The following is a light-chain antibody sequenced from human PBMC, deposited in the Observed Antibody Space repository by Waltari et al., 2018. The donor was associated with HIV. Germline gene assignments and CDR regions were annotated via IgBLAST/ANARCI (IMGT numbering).Light chain of an antibody. Sequence: QSVLTQPPSVSGAPGQRVTISCTGSSSNIGAGYDVHWYQQLPGTAPKLLIYANINRPPGFPDRFSGSKSGSSASLAITGLQAEDEAHYYCQSFDSSLTTSGVIFGGGTKLTVL. V-gene: IGLV1-40*01. J-gene: IGLJ2*01. CDR2: ANI. CDR3: QSFDSSLTTSGVI. CDR1: SSNIGAGYD.